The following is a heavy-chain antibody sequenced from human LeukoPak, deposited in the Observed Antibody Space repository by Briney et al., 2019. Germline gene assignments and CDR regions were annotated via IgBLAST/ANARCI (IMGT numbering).Heavy chain of an antibody. Sequence: ETLSLTCAVYGGSFSGYYWSWIRQPPGKGLEWVSALSASGAITYYADSVKGRFTISRDDSKSTLYLQLNSLRAEDTAVYFCAKGGWLEYWGQGTLVTVSS. CDR1: GGSFSGYY. CDR3: AKGGWLEY. D-gene: IGHD6-19*01. J-gene: IGHJ4*02. V-gene: IGHV3-23*01. CDR2: LSASGAIT.